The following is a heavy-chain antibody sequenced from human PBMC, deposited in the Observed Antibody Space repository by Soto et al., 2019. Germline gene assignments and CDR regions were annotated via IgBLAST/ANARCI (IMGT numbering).Heavy chain of an antibody. D-gene: IGHD2-21*02. CDR3: ARSIVVVTALDY. J-gene: IGHJ4*02. V-gene: IGHV1-3*01. Sequence: ASVKVSCKASGYTFTSYAMHWVRQAPGQRLEWMGWINAGNGNTKYSQKFQGRVTITRDTSASTAYVELSSLRSEDTAVYYCARSIVVVTALDYWRQGTLVTVSS. CDR1: GYTFTSYA. CDR2: INAGNGNT.